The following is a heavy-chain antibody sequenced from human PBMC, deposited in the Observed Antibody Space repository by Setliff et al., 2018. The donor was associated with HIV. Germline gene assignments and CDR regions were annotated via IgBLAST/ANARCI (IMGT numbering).Heavy chain of an antibody. J-gene: IGHJ4*02. V-gene: IGHV4-31*03. D-gene: IGHD5-12*01. Sequence: LSLTCTVSGDSITSGGYFWSWIRQLPGKGLEWIGHIYYSGSTYYNPSLKSRLAISVDTSKNQFSLKLRSVTAADTAVYYCARGHEWLRIWGQGMLVTVSS. CDR3: ARGHEWLRI. CDR2: IYYSGST. CDR1: GDSITSGGYF.